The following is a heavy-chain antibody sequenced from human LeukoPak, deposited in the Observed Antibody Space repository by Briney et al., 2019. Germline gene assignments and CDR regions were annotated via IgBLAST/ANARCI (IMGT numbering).Heavy chain of an antibody. CDR3: AREGRWLQFDAFDI. V-gene: IGHV3-30*04. D-gene: IGHD5-24*01. CDR1: GFTFSSYA. Sequence: GGSLRLSCAASGFTFSSYAMHWVRQAPGKGLGWVAVISYDGSNKYYADSVKGRFTTSRDNSKNTLYLQMNSLRDEDTAVYYCAREGRWLQFDAFDIWGQGTMVTVSS. CDR2: ISYDGSNK. J-gene: IGHJ3*02.